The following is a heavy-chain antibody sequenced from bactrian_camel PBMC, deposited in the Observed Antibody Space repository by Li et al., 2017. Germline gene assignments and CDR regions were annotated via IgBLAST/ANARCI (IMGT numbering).Heavy chain of an antibody. D-gene: IGHD1*01. J-gene: IGHJ6*01. CDR1: GVTWRYC. V-gene: IGHV3S55*01. Sequence: HVQLVESGGGSVQAGGSLRPSCALSGVTWRYCMEWFRQIPGKEREGVAAVNYDGGATYADSVKGRFTISTDNATNTLYLLMDTLKPEDTAMYYCAADVRVGRYLGRCDFGAYGQGTQVTVS. CDR3: AADVRVGRYLGRCDFGA. CDR2: VNYDGGA.